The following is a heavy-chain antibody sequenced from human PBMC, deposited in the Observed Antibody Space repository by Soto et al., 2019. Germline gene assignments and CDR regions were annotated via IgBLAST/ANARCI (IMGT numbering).Heavy chain of an antibody. V-gene: IGHV3-23*01. J-gene: IGHJ4*02. CDR1: GFTFSNYA. CDR2: IRGSGSST. CDR3: AKERATTTAFDY. Sequence: PVGSLRLSCVASGFTFSNYAMSWVRQAPGKGLEWVSAIRGSGSSTYYADSVKGRFTISRDNTKNTLFLQMNSLRAEDTAVYYCAKERATTTAFDYWGQGALVTVSS. D-gene: IGHD4-17*01.